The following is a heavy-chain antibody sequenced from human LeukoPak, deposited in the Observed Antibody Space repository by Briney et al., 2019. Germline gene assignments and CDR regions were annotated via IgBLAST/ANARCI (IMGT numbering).Heavy chain of an antibody. CDR1: GGTFSSYA. CDR2: IIPIFGTA. J-gene: IGHJ3*02. V-gene: IGHV1-69*13. CDR3: ARSFQRTVGAPVDNDAFDI. D-gene: IGHD1-26*01. Sequence: SVEVSCKASGGTFSSYAISWVRQAPGQGLEWMGGIIPIFGTANYAQKFQGRVTITADESTSTAYMELSSLRSEDTAVYYCARSFQRTVGAPVDNDAFDIWGQGTMVTVSS.